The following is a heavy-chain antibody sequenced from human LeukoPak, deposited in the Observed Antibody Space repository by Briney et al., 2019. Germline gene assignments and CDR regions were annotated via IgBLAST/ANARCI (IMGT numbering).Heavy chain of an antibody. CDR3: ARRGYISTWYSLDS. Sequence: SETLSLTCTVSGGSISNYYWSWIRQSPGKGLAWIGDIYYSGSADYNPSLKSRVTMSVDTSKNQFSLKLSAVTAADTAVYYCARRGYISTWYSLDSWGQGTLVTVSS. D-gene: IGHD6-13*01. CDR2: IYYSGSA. J-gene: IGHJ4*02. V-gene: IGHV4-59*08. CDR1: GGSISNYY.